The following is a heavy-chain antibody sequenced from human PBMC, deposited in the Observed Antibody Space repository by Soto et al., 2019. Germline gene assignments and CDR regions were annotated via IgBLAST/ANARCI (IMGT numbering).Heavy chain of an antibody. CDR2: IYYSGST. CDR3: ARQQGYDILTGYYYYYGMDV. V-gene: IGHV4-39*01. CDR1: GGSISSSSYY. J-gene: IGHJ6*02. D-gene: IGHD3-9*01. Sequence: SETLSLTCTVSGGSISSSSYYWGWIRQPPGKGLEWIGSIYYSGSTYYNPSLKSRVTISVDTSKNQFSLKLSSVTAADTAVYYCARQQGYDILTGYYYYYGMDVWGQGTTVTVSS.